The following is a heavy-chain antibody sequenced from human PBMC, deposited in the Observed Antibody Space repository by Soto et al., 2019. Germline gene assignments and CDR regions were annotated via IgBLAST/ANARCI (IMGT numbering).Heavy chain of an antibody. D-gene: IGHD6-25*01. Sequence: GESLKISCQGSGYTFTTHWITWVRQMPGKGLEWMGRIDPIESYTTYSPSFQGHVTISADKSLSTAYLQWSSLKASDTAMYYCARQRLGYGMDVWGQGTTVTVSS. CDR1: GYTFTTHW. CDR3: ARQRLGYGMDV. V-gene: IGHV5-10-1*01. CDR2: IDPIESYT. J-gene: IGHJ6*02.